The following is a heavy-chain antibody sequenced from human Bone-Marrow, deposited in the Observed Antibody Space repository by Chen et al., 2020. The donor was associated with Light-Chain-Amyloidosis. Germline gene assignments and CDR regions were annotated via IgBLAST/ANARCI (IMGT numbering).Heavy chain of an antibody. CDR3: ARTLGGLYYYYYYMDV. D-gene: IGHD2-15*01. J-gene: IGHJ6*03. Sequence: QVQLVQSGAEVKKPGASVKVSCKAVGYTFTSYDINWVRQATGQGLEWMGWMNPNSGNTGYAQKFQGRVTMTRNTSISTPYMELSSLRSEDTAVYYCARTLGGLYYYYYYMDVWGKGTTVTVSS. V-gene: IGHV1-8*01. CDR1: GYTFTSYD. CDR2: MNPNSGNT.